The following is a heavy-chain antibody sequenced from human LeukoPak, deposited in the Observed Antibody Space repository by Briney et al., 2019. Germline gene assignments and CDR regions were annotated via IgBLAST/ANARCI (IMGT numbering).Heavy chain of an antibody. J-gene: IGHJ3*02. D-gene: IGHD2-2*02. Sequence: PSETLSLTCAVSGGSISSYYWSWIRQPPGQGLEWVGYIYYSGSTNYNPSLKSRVTISVDTSKNQFSLKLSSVTAADTAVYYCARAKEDIVVVPAAIDALDIWGLRTMVTVSS. CDR2: IYYSGST. CDR1: GGSISSYY. CDR3: ARAKEDIVVVPAAIDALDI. V-gene: IGHV4-59*01.